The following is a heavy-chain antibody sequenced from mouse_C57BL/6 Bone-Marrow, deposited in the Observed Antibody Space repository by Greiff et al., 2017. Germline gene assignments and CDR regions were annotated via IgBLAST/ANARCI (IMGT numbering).Heavy chain of an antibody. CDR3: ARALYYDYDSSWFAY. V-gene: IGHV1-55*01. D-gene: IGHD2-4*01. CDR1: GYTFTSYW. Sequence: QVQLQQPGAELVKPGASVKMSCTASGYTFTSYWITWVKQRPGPGLEWIGDIYPGSGSTNYNEKFKSKATLTVDTSSSTAYMQLSSLTSEDSAVYYCARALYYDYDSSWFAYWGQGTLVTVSA. J-gene: IGHJ3*01. CDR2: IYPGSGST.